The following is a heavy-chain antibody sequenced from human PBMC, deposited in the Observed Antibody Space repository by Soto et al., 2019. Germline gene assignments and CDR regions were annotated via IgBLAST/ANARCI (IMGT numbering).Heavy chain of an antibody. CDR1: GFTFSSYA. CDR2: ISYDGSNK. J-gene: IGHJ6*02. CDR3: ARVGEAAGTVDCYYGMDV. Sequence: PGGSLRLSCAASGFTFSSYAMHWVRQAPGKGLEWVAVISYDGSNKYYADSVKGRFTISRDNSKNTLYLQMNSLRAEDTAVYYCARVGEAAGTVDCYYGMDVWGQGTTVTAP. V-gene: IGHV3-30-3*01. D-gene: IGHD6-13*01.